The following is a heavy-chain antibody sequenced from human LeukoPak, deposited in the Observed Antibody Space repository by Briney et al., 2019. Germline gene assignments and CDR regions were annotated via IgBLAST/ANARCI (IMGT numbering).Heavy chain of an antibody. Sequence: GGSLRLSCAASGFTFSSYAMSWVRQAPGKGLEWVSAISGSGGSTYYADSVRGRFTISRDNSKNTLYLQMNSLRAEDTAVYYCAKAQLRYFDWPDYWGQGTLVTVSS. CDR3: AKAQLRYFDWPDY. D-gene: IGHD3-9*01. CDR2: ISGSGGST. V-gene: IGHV3-23*01. J-gene: IGHJ4*02. CDR1: GFTFSSYA.